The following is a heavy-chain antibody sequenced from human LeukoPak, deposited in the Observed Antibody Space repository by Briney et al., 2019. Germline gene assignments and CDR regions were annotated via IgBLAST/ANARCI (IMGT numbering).Heavy chain of an antibody. Sequence: GGSLRLSCAASGFTFSRYWMHWVRQAPGKGLVWVSRINSDGSSTIYADSVKGRFTISRDNAKNTLYLQMNSLRAEDTAVYYCARSPYDCSGSSCYPDYFDYWGQGTLVTVSS. CDR3: ARSPYDCSGSSCYPDYFDY. CDR1: GFTFSRYW. J-gene: IGHJ4*02. D-gene: IGHD2-15*01. V-gene: IGHV3-74*01. CDR2: INSDGSST.